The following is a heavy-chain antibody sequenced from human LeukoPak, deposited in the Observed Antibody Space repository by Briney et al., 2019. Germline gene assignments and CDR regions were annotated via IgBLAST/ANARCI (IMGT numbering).Heavy chain of an antibody. CDR3: ARDIVVVPDYYYGMDV. CDR2: ISYDGSNK. CDR1: GFTFSRDG. D-gene: IGHD2-2*01. Sequence: PGGSLRLSCAASGFTFSRDGMHWVRQAPGKGLEWVAVISYDGSNKYYADSVKGRFTISRDNSKNTLYLQMNSLRAEDTAVYYCARDIVVVPDYYYGMDVWGQGTTVTVSS. V-gene: IGHV3-30*03. J-gene: IGHJ6*02.